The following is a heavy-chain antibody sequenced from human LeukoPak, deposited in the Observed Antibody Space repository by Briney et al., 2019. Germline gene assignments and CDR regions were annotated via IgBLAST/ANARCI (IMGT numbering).Heavy chain of an antibody. CDR3: ATLGSLVDAFDI. CDR2: IYYSGST. J-gene: IGHJ3*02. Sequence: SQTLSLTCTVSGGSISSGDYYWSWIRQPPGKGLEWIGYIYYSGSTYYNPSLKSRVTISVGTSKNQFSLKLSSVTAADTAVYYCATLGSLVDAFDIWGQGTMVTVSS. V-gene: IGHV4-30-4*01. D-gene: IGHD7-27*01. CDR1: GGSISSGDYY.